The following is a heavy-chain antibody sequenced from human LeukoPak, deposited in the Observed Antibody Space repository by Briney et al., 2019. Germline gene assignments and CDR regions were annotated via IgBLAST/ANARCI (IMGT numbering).Heavy chain of an antibody. D-gene: IGHD3-22*01. CDR1: GGSISSYY. J-gene: IGHJ5*02. CDR2: IHNSGIT. CDR3: ARDRYYYDSSGTRWFDP. Sequence: SETLSLTCTVSGGSISSYYWSWIRQPPGKGLEWIGYIHNSGITNYNPSLKSRVTISVDTSKNQFSLKLSSVTAADTAVYYCARDRYYYDSSGTRWFDPWGQGTLVTVSS. V-gene: IGHV4-59*01.